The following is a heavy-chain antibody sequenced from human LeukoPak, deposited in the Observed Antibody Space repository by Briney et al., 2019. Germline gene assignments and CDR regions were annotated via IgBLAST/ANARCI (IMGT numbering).Heavy chain of an antibody. CDR2: IYYSGST. D-gene: IGHD6-13*01. CDR3: ARHIAEVFDY. Sequence: NPSETLSLTCTVSGGSISSSSYYWGWIRQPPGKGLEWIGSIYYSGSTYYNPSLKSRVTISVDTSKNQFSLKLSSVTAADTAVYYCARHIAEVFDYWGQGTLVTVSS. J-gene: IGHJ4*02. CDR1: GGSISSSSYY. V-gene: IGHV4-39*01.